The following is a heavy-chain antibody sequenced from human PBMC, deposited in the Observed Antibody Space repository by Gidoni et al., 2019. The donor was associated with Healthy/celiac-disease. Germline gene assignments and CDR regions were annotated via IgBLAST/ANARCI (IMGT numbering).Heavy chain of an antibody. CDR1: GYSFTSYW. CDR3: ARMGHIVVVTAFRYGMDV. CDR2: IYPGDSDT. Sequence: EVQLVQSGAEVKKPGESLKISCKGSGYSFTSYWIGWVRQMPGKGLEWMGIIYPGDSDTRYSPSFQGQVTISADKSISTAYLQWSSLKASDTAMYYCARMGHIVVVTAFRYGMDVWGQGTTVTVSS. V-gene: IGHV5-51*01. D-gene: IGHD2-21*02. J-gene: IGHJ6*02.